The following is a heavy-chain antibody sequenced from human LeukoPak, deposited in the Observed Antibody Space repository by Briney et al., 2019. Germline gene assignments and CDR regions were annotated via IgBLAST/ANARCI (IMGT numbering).Heavy chain of an antibody. D-gene: IGHD5-12*01. CDR2: ISSSSSYI. J-gene: IGHJ4*02. V-gene: IGHV3-21*01. CDR3: ARAGLYGGSGLDY. Sequence: GGSLRLSCAASGFTFSSYSMNWVRQAPGKGLEWVSSISSSSSYIYYADSVKGRFTISRDNAKNSLYLQMNSLRAEDTAVYYCARAGLYGGSGLDYWGQGTLVTVSS. CDR1: GFTFSSYS.